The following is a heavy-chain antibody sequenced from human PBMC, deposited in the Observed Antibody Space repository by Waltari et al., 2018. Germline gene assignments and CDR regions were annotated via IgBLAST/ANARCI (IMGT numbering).Heavy chain of an antibody. V-gene: IGHV1-18*01. CDR3: ARDGSYYYDSSGYYSPDDAFDI. CDR1: GYTFTSYG. CDR2: ISAYNGNT. Sequence: QVQLVQSGAEVKKPGASVKVSCKASGYTFTSYGISWVRQAPGQGLEWMGWISAYNGNTNYAQKLQGRSTMTTDTSTSTAYMELRSLRSDDTAVYYCARDGSYYYDSSGYYSPDDAFDIWGQGTMVTVSS. D-gene: IGHD3-22*01. J-gene: IGHJ3*02.